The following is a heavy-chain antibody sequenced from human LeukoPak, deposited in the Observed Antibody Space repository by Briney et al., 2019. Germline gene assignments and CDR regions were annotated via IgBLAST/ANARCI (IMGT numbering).Heavy chain of an antibody. CDR2: IIPIFGTA. CDR1: GGTFSSYA. J-gene: IGHJ6*03. V-gene: IGHV1-69*01. Sequence: SVKVSCKASGGTFSSYAISWVRQAPGQGLEWMGGIIPIFGTANYAQKFQGRVTITADESTSTAYMELSSLRSEDTAVYYCARGLRVGAEIPIIARYVYYYYYYMDVWGKGTTVTVSS. D-gene: IGHD1-26*01. CDR3: ARGLRVGAEIPIIARYVYYYYYYMDV.